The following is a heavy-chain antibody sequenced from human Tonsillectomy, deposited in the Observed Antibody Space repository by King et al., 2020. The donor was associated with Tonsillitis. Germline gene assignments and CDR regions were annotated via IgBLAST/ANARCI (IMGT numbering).Heavy chain of an antibody. V-gene: IGHV3-30*02. Sequence: VQLVESGGGVVQPGGSLRLSCAASGFTFSSYGMHWVRQAPGKGLEWVAFIRYDGSNKYYADSVKGRFTISRDNSKNTLYLQMNSLRAEDTAVYYCAKYQREYFDWLLYYYYGMDVWGQGTTVTVSS. CDR2: IRYDGSNK. CDR1: GFTFSSYG. J-gene: IGHJ6*02. CDR3: AKYQREYFDWLLYYYYGMDV. D-gene: IGHD3-9*01.